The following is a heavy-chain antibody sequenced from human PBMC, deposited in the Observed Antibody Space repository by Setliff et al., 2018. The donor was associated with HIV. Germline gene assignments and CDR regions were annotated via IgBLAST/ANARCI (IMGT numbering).Heavy chain of an antibody. V-gene: IGHV4-59*01. Sequence: PSETLSLTCTVSGGSISSYYWSWIRQPPGKGLEWIANIFHSGITSYNPSLRSRVTISVDTSKNQFSLKLSSVTAADTAVYYCAGEAWTSYRSSSGYYYYYMDVWGKGTTVTVSS. CDR2: IFHSGIT. D-gene: IGHD6-6*01. CDR1: GGSISSYY. CDR3: AGEAWTSYRSSSGYYYYYMDV. J-gene: IGHJ6*03.